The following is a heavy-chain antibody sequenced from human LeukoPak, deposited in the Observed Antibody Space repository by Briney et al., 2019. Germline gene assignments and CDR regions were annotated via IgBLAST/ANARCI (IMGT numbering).Heavy chain of an antibody. V-gene: IGHV3-23*01. D-gene: IGHD3-22*01. Sequence: GGSLRLSCAASGFTFSRTAMSWVRQAPGEGRGWVSVTSGSGGTTYYADSVKGRFTISRDNSKNTLYLQMNSLRAEDTAIYYCAKDRDGGSFSSGYICYWGQGTLVTVS. CDR3: AKDRDGGSFSSGYICY. CDR2: TSGSGGTT. CDR1: GFTFSRTA. J-gene: IGHJ4*02.